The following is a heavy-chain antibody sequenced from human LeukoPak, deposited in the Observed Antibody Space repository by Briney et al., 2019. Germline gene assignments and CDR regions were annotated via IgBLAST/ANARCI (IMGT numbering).Heavy chain of an antibody. CDR3: ASNPIVVVVAATPGWFDP. D-gene: IGHD2-15*01. CDR1: GGSFSVFY. Sequence: SQTLSLTCAVYGGSFSVFYWSWIRQPPGKGLEWIGEINHSGSTNYNPSLKSRVTISVDTSKNQFSLKLSSVTAADTAVYCCASNPIVVVVAATPGWFDPWGQGTLVTVSS. V-gene: IGHV4-34*01. J-gene: IGHJ5*02. CDR2: INHSGST.